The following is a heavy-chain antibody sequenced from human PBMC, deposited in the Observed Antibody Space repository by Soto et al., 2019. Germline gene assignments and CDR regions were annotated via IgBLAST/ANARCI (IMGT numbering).Heavy chain of an antibody. CDR2: IIPIFGTA. Sequence: ASVKVSCKASGGTFSSYAISWVRQAPGQGLEWMGGIIPIFGTANYAQKFQGRVTITADESTSTAYMELSSLRSEDTAVYYCARASYYGILTGYPLYNWFDPWGQGTLVT. D-gene: IGHD3-9*01. V-gene: IGHV1-69*13. CDR1: GGTFSSYA. CDR3: ARASYYGILTGYPLYNWFDP. J-gene: IGHJ5*02.